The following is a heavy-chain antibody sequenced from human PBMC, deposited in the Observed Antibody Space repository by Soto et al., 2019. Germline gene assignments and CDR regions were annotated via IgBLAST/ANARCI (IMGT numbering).Heavy chain of an antibody. Sequence: SETLSLTCAVYGGSFSGYYWSWIRQPPGKGLEWIGEINHSGSTNYNPSLKSRVTISVDTSKNQFSLKLSSVTAADTAVYYCARGKGLLLWFGELHPHNYWGQGTLVTVSS. CDR1: GGSFSGYY. CDR3: ARGKGLLLWFGELHPHNY. D-gene: IGHD3-10*01. V-gene: IGHV4-34*01. J-gene: IGHJ4*02. CDR2: INHSGST.